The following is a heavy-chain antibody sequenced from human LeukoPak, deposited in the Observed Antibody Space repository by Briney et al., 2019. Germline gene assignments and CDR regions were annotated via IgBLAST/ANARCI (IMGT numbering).Heavy chain of an antibody. D-gene: IGHD3-16*01. V-gene: IGHV3-23*01. CDR1: GFTFSSYA. Sequence: GGSLRLSCAASGFTFSSYAMSWVRQAPGKGLEWVSAISGSGGSTYYADSVKGRFTISRDNSKNTLYLQMNSLRAEDTAVYYCAKGHYDYVWGSLNYWDQGTLVTVSS. CDR3: AKGHYDYVWGSLNY. J-gene: IGHJ4*02. CDR2: ISGSGGST.